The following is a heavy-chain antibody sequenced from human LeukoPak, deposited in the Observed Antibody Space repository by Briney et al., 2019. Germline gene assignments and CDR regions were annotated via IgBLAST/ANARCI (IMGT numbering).Heavy chain of an antibody. CDR3: ARGGGESTSGYYFDY. CDR2: ISGTGSA. Sequence: PSETLSLTCTVSSGSIRTSYWAWIRQPPGKGVEYIGLISGTGSANYNASLESRVTISLVTSKNQFSLKMRSVTAADTAMYYCARGGGESTSGYYFDYWGQGTLVTVSS. D-gene: IGHD3-9*01. J-gene: IGHJ4*02. CDR1: SGSIRTSY. V-gene: IGHV4-59*01.